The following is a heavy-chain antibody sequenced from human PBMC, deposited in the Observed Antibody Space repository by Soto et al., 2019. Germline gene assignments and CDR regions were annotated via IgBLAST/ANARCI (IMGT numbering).Heavy chain of an antibody. CDR2: IIPIFGTA. Sequence: GASVKVSCKASGGTFSSYAISWVRQAPGQGLEWMGGIIPIFGTANYAQKFQGRVTITADESTSTAYMELSSLRSEDTAVYYCASPRVVAATGYYYYGMDVWGQGTTVTVS. V-gene: IGHV1-69*13. J-gene: IGHJ6*02. CDR1: GGTFSSYA. CDR3: ASPRVVAATGYYYYGMDV. D-gene: IGHD2-15*01.